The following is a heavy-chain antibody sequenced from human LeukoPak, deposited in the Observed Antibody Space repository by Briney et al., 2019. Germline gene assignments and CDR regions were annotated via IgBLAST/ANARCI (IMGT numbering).Heavy chain of an antibody. CDR2: VSYEGKSQ. D-gene: IGHD3-22*01. CDR3: AKGTLGHYYDSSGYYHLSFDY. V-gene: IGHV3-30*18. J-gene: IGHJ4*02. Sequence: GRSLRLSCATSGFTFSNYGMHWVRQAPGKGLEWVSVVSYEGKSQYYADSVRGRFTISRDNSKNTLYLQMNSLRAEDTAVYYCAKGTLGHYYDSSGYYHLSFDYWGQGALVTVSS. CDR1: GFTFSNYG.